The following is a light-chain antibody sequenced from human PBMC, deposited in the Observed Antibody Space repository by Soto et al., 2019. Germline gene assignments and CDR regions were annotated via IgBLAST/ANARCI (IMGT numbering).Light chain of an antibody. CDR2: EVT. V-gene: IGLV2-8*01. CDR3: SSYGGFNNVL. CDR1: SSDVGGYNY. Sequence: QSALTQPPSASGSPGQSVIISCTGTSSDVGGYNYVSWYQQHPGKAPKLIIYEVTKRPSGVPYRFSGSKSGNTASLTVSGLQTDDEADYYCSSYGGFNNVLFGGGTQLTVL. J-gene: IGLJ3*02.